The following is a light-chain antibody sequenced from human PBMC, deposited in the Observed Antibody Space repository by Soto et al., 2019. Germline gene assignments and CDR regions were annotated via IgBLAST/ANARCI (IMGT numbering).Light chain of an antibody. V-gene: IGKV3-11*01. CDR3: QQRSKWPRT. CDR2: DAS. J-gene: IGKJ1*01. Sequence: EIVLTQSPATLSLSPGERATLSFWASQSVSSYLAWYQQKPGQAPRLLIYDASNRATGIPARFSGSGSGTDFTLTISGLEPEDFAVYYCQQRSKWPRTFGQGTKVDIK. CDR1: QSVSSY.